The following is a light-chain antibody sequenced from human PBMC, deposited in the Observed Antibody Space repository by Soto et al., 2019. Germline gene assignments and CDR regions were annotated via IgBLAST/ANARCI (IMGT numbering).Light chain of an antibody. J-gene: IGKJ1*01. Sequence: DIQMTQSPSSLSASVVDRVTITCLASQSISSYLNWYQQKPVKAPKLLIYAASSLQSGVPSRFSGSGSGTDFTLTISSLQPEDFATYYCQQSYSTPRTFGQGTKVDIK. CDR2: AAS. V-gene: IGKV1-39*01. CDR1: QSISSY. CDR3: QQSYSTPRT.